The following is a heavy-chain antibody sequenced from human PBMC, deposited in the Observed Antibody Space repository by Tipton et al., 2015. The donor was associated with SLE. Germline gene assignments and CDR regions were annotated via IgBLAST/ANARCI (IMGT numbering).Heavy chain of an antibody. V-gene: IGHV3-49*04. CDR1: GFTFADYA. D-gene: IGHD5-12*01. CDR3: TREPGLVAYTDYDHYYHGMDV. Sequence: RSLRLSCSVSGFTFADYAMTWVRQAPGKGLEWVGFIRSKIYGGTSEYAASVKGRFTLSRDDSSSIAYLQMNSLRTEDTGMYYCTREPGLVAYTDYDHYYHGMDVWGPGTTVIVSS. J-gene: IGHJ6*02. CDR2: IRSKIYGGTS.